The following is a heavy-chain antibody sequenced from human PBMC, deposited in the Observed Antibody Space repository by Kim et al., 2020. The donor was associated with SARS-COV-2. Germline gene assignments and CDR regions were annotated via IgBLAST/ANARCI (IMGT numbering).Heavy chain of an antibody. CDR2: IKRDGSEK. D-gene: IGHD6-13*01. CDR3: TSWGAGNY. V-gene: IGHV3-7*01. CDR1: GFTFSNYW. Sequence: GGSLRLSCAASGFTFSNYWMSWVRQAPEKGLEWVANIKRDGSEKYYVDSVRGRFTISRDNAQNSLFLQMNSLRVEDTAVYYCTSWGAGNYWGPGTLVTVSS. J-gene: IGHJ4*02.